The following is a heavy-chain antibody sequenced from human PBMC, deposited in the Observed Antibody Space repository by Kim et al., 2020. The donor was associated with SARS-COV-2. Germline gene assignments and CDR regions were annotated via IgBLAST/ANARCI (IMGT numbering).Heavy chain of an antibody. J-gene: IGHJ6*02. CDR3: ARHRGLGELLFHYYGMDV. D-gene: IGHD3-10*01. Sequence: KSRVTISVDTSTNQFSLKLGSVTAADTAVYYCARHRGLGELLFHYYGMDVWGQGTTVTVSS. V-gene: IGHV4-39*01.